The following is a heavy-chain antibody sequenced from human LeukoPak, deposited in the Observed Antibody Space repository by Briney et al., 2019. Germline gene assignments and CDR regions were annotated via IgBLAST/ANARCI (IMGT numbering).Heavy chain of an antibody. Sequence: ASVKVSCKASGYTFTSYYMHWVRQAPGQGLEWMGIINPSDSSTTYAQKFQGRVTMTKDMSTSTAYMELRSLRSDDTAVYYCARLGYSSSWYRYYYYMDVWGKGTTVTVSS. CDR3: ARLGYSSSWYRYYYYMDV. J-gene: IGHJ6*03. D-gene: IGHD6-13*01. CDR1: GYTFTSYY. CDR2: INPSDSST. V-gene: IGHV1-46*01.